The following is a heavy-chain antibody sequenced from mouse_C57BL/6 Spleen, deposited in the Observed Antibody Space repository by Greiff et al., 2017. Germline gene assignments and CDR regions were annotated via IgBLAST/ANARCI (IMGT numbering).Heavy chain of an antibody. CDR3: ARVNDYDGYYFDY. CDR2: IDPEDGET. J-gene: IGHJ2*01. D-gene: IGHD2-4*01. CDR1: GFNITDYY. Sequence: VQLQQSGAELVKPGASVKLSCTASGFNITDYYMHWVKQRTEQGLEWIGSIDPEDGETTYAPKFQGKATITADTSSNTAYLQLSSLTSEDTAVYYCARVNDYDGYYFDYWGQGTTLTVSS. V-gene: IGHV14-2*01.